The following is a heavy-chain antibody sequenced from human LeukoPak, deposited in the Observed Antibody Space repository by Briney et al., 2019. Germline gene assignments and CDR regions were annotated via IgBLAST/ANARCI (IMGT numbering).Heavy chain of an antibody. CDR1: GGTFSSYA. CDR3: AREEGLFVVVPAAPNWFDP. V-gene: IGHV1-69*04. D-gene: IGHD2-2*01. Sequence: SVKVSCKASGGTFSSYAISWVRQAPGQGLEWMGRIIPIFGIANYAQKFQGRVTITADKSTSTAYMELSSLRSEDTAVYYCAREEGLFVVVPAAPNWFDPWGQGTLVTVSP. J-gene: IGHJ5*02. CDR2: IIPIFGIA.